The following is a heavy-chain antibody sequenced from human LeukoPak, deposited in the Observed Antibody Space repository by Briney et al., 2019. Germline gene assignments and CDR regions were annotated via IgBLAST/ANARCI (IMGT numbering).Heavy chain of an antibody. CDR3: ARGYYYDSSGYPGAFDI. CDR2: IYYSGST. Sequence: SQTLSLTCTVSGGSISSGGYYWSWLRQHPGKGLEWIGYIYYSGSTYYNPSLKSRVTISVDTSRNQFSLKLSSVTAADTAVYYCARGYYYDSSGYPGAFDIWGQGTMVTVSS. D-gene: IGHD3-22*01. V-gene: IGHV4-31*03. CDR1: GGSISSGGYY. J-gene: IGHJ3*02.